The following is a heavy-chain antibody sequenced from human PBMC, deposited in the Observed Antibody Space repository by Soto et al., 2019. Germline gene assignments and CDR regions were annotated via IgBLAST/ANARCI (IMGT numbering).Heavy chain of an antibody. J-gene: IGHJ4*02. Sequence: PSETLSLTCTVSGGSISSSSYYWGWIRQPPGKGLGWIGSIYYSGSTYYNPSLKSRVTISVDTSKNQFSLKLSSVTAADTAVYYCARNNGRENYYDSSGYWYYFDYWGQGTLVTVSS. CDR2: IYYSGST. CDR3: ARNNGRENYYDSSGYWYYFDY. CDR1: GGSISSSSYY. V-gene: IGHV4-39*07. D-gene: IGHD3-22*01.